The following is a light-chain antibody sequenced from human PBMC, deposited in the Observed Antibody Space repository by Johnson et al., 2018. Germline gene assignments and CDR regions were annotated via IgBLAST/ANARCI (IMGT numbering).Light chain of an antibody. Sequence: QSVLTQPPSVSAAPGQKVTISCSGSSSNIGNNYVSWYQQLPGTAPKLLIYENNKRPSGIPDRFSGSKSVTSATLGITGLQTGDEADYYCGKWDSSLSAGNVFGTGTKVTVL. CDR3: GKWDSSLSAGNV. V-gene: IGLV1-51*02. CDR2: ENN. J-gene: IGLJ1*01. CDR1: SSNIGNNY.